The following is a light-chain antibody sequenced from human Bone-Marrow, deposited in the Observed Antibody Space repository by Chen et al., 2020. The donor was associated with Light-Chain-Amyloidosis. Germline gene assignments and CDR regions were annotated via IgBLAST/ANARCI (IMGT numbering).Light chain of an antibody. Sequence: QSALTQPASVSGSPGQSITISCTGTSSDVGNYKSVSWFQQHPGEAPKLLLYEVHNRPSGVSGRFSGSKSGNTASLTISGLQSEDEADYYCTSYTSSTTWVFGGGTRLTVL. V-gene: IGLV2-14*01. CDR1: SSDVGNYKS. J-gene: IGLJ3*02. CDR2: EVH. CDR3: TSYTSSTTWV.